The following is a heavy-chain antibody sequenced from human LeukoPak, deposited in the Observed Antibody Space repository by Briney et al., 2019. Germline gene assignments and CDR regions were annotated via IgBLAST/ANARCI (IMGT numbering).Heavy chain of an antibody. CDR3: ARVPHDSGDYYFDY. V-gene: IGHV3-7*01. Sequence: PGGSLRLSCAASGFTFSSYWMSWVRQAPGKGLEGVANIKQDGSEKYYVDSVKGRFTISRDNAKNSLYLQMNSLRAEDTAVYHCARVPHDSGDYYFDYWGQGTLVTVSS. CDR1: GFTFSSYW. D-gene: IGHD4-17*01. CDR2: IKQDGSEK. J-gene: IGHJ4*02.